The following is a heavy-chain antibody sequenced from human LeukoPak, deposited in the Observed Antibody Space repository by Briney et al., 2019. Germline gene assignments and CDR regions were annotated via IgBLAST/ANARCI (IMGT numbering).Heavy chain of an antibody. Sequence: GSLRLSCAASGFTFSSSAMSWVRQPPGKGLEWIGEIHHDGRINYNPSLKSRVTLSVDKSKNQFSLRLNSVTAADTAMYYCARSHDHLWGNYPDYWGQGTLVTVSS. V-gene: IGHV4-4*02. J-gene: IGHJ4*02. CDR3: ARSHDHLWGNYPDY. CDR1: GFTFSSSAM. CDR2: IHHDGRI. D-gene: IGHD3-16*02.